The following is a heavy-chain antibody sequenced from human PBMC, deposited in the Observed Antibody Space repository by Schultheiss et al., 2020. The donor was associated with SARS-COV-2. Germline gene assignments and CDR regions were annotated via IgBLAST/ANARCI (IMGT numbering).Heavy chain of an antibody. CDR2: ISGSGGST. D-gene: IGHD7-27*01. V-gene: IGHV3-23*01. J-gene: IGHJ4*02. CDR1: GFTFDDYA. Sequence: GGSLRLSCAASGFTFDDYAMHWVRQAPGKGLEWVSAISGSGGSTYYADSVKGRFTSSRDNSKNTLYLQMNSLRAEDSAVYYCAKRHGDLGYFDYWGQGTLVTVSS. CDR3: AKRHGDLGYFDY.